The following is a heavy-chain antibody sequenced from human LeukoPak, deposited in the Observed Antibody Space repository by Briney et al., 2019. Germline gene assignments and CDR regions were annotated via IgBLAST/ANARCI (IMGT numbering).Heavy chain of an antibody. CDR2: ISWDGGST. CDR3: AKDGVRENDYGDYVDY. D-gene: IGHD4-17*01. J-gene: IGHJ4*02. Sequence: GGSLRLSCAASGFTFSSYEMNWVRQAPGKGLEWVSLISWDGGSTYYADSVKGRFTISRDNSKNSLYLQMNSLRAEDTALYYCAKDGVRENDYGDYVDYWGQGTLVTVSS. CDR1: GFTFSSYE. V-gene: IGHV3-43D*03.